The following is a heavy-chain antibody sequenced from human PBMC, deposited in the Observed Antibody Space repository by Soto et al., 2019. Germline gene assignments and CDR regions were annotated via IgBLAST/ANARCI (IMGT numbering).Heavy chain of an antibody. CDR2: INPNSGGT. CDR3: ARALPSSSWYGDFDY. Sequence: ASVKVSCKASGYTFTGYYMHWVRQAPGQGLEWMGWINPNSGGTNYAQKFQGWVTMTRDTSISTAYMELSRLRSDDTAVYYCARALPSSSWYGDFDYWGQGTLVTVSS. J-gene: IGHJ4*02. V-gene: IGHV1-2*04. CDR1: GYTFTGYY. D-gene: IGHD6-13*01.